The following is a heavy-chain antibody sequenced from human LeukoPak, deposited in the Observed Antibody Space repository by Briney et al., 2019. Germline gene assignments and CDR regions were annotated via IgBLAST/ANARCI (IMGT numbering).Heavy chain of an antibody. Sequence: PGGSLRLSRAASGFTFGSYAMSWVRQAPGKGLEWVSAISGSGGSTYYADSVKGRFTISRDNSKNTLYLQMNSLRAEDTAVYYCAKDYRLEVYVYYFDYWGQGTLVTVSS. CDR1: GFTFGSYA. CDR3: AKDYRLEVYVYYFDY. J-gene: IGHJ4*02. D-gene: IGHD5/OR15-5a*01. CDR2: ISGSGGST. V-gene: IGHV3-23*01.